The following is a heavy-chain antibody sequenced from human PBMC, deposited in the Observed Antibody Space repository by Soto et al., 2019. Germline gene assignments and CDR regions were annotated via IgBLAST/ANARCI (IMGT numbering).Heavy chain of an antibody. CDR2: IYYDGNYK. CDR1: GFTFTSHT. Sequence: QVQLVESGGGVVQPGRSLRLSCVASGFTFTSHTMHWVRQAPGKGLEWVALIYYDGNYKVYEDSVKGRFTVARDTSKNTVYLQMNSLRDEDTAVYYCARESDAFDVWGQGTVVTVSS. J-gene: IGHJ3*01. CDR3: ARESDAFDV. V-gene: IGHV3-30-3*01.